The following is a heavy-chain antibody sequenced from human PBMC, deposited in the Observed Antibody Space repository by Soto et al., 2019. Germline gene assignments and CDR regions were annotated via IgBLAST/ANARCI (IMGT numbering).Heavy chain of an antibody. CDR1: GFSLSTSGVG. Sequence: SGPTLVNPTQTLTLTCTFSGFSLSTSGVGVGWIRQPPGKALEWLALIYWDDDKRYSPSLKSRLTITKDTSKNQVVLTMTNMDPVDTATYYCAHCQYYDILTGYNWFAPWGQGTLVTVSS. D-gene: IGHD3-9*01. CDR3: AHCQYYDILTGYNWFAP. V-gene: IGHV2-5*02. J-gene: IGHJ5*02. CDR2: IYWDDDK.